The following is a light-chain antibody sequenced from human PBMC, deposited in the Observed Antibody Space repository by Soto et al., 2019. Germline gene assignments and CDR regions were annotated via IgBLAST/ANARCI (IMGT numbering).Light chain of an antibody. J-gene: IGLJ1*01. CDR2: RNN. CDR3: ATWDDSLNGFYV. CDR1: TSNIGSNY. Sequence: QSVLTQPPSASGTPGQGVTISCSGSTSNIGSNYVYWYQQLPGTAPKLLIYRNNQRPSGVPDRFSGSKPGTSASLAISGLRSDDEADYFCATWDDSLNGFYVFGTGTKVTVL. V-gene: IGLV1-47*01.